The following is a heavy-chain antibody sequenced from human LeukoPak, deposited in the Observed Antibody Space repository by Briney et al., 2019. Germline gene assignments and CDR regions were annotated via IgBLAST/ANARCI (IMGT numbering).Heavy chain of an antibody. Sequence: GGSLRLSCADSGFTVSSNYMSWVRQAPGKGLEWVSVIYSGGSTYYADSVKGRFTISRDNSKNTLYLQMNSLRAEDTAVYYCALPRYGSGSYTDYWGQGTLVTVSS. D-gene: IGHD3-10*01. CDR2: IYSGGST. V-gene: IGHV3-53*01. CDR1: GFTVSSNY. CDR3: ALPRYGSGSYTDY. J-gene: IGHJ4*02.